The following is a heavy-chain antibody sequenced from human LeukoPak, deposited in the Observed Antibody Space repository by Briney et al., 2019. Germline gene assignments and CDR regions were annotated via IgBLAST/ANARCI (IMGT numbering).Heavy chain of an antibody. V-gene: IGHV3-23*01. Sequence: QSGGSLRLSCATSGFSFSSYAMSWVRQAPGKGLEWVSAMSSSDDGRYYAASVRGRFTISRDTSRSTLYLQMNSLRAEDTAVYYCAKGYYSDSTRYSRKGFVFDYWGQGTLVTVSS. J-gene: IGHJ4*02. CDR1: GFSFSSYA. CDR2: MSSSDDGR. D-gene: IGHD3-22*01. CDR3: AKGYYSDSTRYSRKGFVFDY.